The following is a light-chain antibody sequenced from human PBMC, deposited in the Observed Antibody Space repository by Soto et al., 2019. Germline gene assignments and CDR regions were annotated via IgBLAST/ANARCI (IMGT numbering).Light chain of an antibody. CDR3: SAYTARSTLV. CDR2: EVR. CDR1: MRDVGAYNL. Sequence: SALTQPASVSGSAGQSITISCSGTMRDVGAYNLVSWYQQHPGTAPKLIIYEVRNRPSGISSRFSGSRSGNTASLTISGLQSEDEGDYCCSAYTARSTLVFGGGTKVTVL. V-gene: IGLV2-14*01. J-gene: IGLJ3*02.